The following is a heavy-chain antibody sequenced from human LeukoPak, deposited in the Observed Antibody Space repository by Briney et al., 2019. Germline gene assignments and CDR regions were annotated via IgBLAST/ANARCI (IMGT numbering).Heavy chain of an antibody. CDR3: ARATGTYDSSGYYYDY. J-gene: IGHJ4*02. CDR2: INHSGST. Sequence: SETLSLTCAVYGGSFSGYYWSWIRQPPGKGLEWIGEINHSGSTTYNPSLKSRVTISVDTSKNQFSLKLSSVTAADTAVYYCARATGTYDSSGYYYDYWGQGTLVTVSS. D-gene: IGHD3-22*01. CDR1: GGSFSGYY. V-gene: IGHV4-34*01.